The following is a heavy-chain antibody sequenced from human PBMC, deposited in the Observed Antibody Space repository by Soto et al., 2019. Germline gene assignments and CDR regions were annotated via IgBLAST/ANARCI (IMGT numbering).Heavy chain of an antibody. Sequence: PGESLKISCKSSGYSFTNYWIGWVRQMPGKGLEWMGIIYPGDSDTRYSPSFQGQVTFSADKSTSTAYLQWSSLKTSDTAIYYCARHKTSGSYYSNFDYWGQGTLVTVS. V-gene: IGHV5-51*01. J-gene: IGHJ4*02. CDR1: GYSFTNYW. CDR2: IYPGDSDT. D-gene: IGHD3-10*01. CDR3: ARHKTSGSYYSNFDY.